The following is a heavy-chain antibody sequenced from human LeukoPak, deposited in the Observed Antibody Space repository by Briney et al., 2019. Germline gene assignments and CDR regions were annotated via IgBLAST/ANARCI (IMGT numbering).Heavy chain of an antibody. D-gene: IGHD3-10*01. CDR2: IYYSGST. V-gene: IGHV4-59*01. J-gene: IGHJ4*02. Sequence: PSETLSLTCTVSGGSISSYYWGWIRQPPGKGLEWIGYIYYSGSTNYNPSLKSRVTISVDTSKNQFSLKLSSVTAADTAVYYCAREGYGSGSYFDYWGQGTLVTVSS. CDR1: GGSISSYY. CDR3: AREGYGSGSYFDY.